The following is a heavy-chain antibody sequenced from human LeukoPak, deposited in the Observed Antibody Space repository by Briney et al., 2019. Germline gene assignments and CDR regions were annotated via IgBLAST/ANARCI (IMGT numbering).Heavy chain of an antibody. CDR1: GFTFSSYS. Sequence: GGSLRLSCAASGFTFSSYSMNWVRQAPGKGLEWVSSISSSSSYMYYADSVKGRFTISRDNAKNSLYLQMNSLRAEDTAVYYCARPMVYARFGAFDIWGQGTMVTVSS. J-gene: IGHJ3*02. V-gene: IGHV3-21*01. CDR2: ISSSSSYM. CDR3: ARPMVYARFGAFDI. D-gene: IGHD2-8*01.